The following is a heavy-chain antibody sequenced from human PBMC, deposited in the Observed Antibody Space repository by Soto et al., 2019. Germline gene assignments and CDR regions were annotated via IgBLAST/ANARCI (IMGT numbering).Heavy chain of an antibody. V-gene: IGHV4-31*03. J-gene: IGHJ1*01. CDR3: ARSSVAGAGYFQH. CDR2: IYYSGST. D-gene: IGHD6-19*01. CDR1: GCSVSGGVYY. Sequence: QVQLQESGPGLVKPSQTLSLTCTVSGCSVSGGVYYWNWIRQHPEKGLEWIGYIYYSGSTYYNPSLRSRVTISADTSKNQFSLKLCSVTVADTAVYYCARSSVAGAGYFQHWGQGTQVIVSS.